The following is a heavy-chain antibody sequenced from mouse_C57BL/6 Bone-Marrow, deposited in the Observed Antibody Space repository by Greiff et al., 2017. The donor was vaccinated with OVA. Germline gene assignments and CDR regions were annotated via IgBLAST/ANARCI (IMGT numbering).Heavy chain of an antibody. CDR1: GYTFTDYE. Sequence: QVQLQQSGAELVRPGASVTLSCKASGYTFTDYEMHWVKQTPVHGLEWIGAIDPETGGTAYNQKFKGKAILTADKSSSTAYMELRSLTSEDSAADYCTICPSRPWYFDVWGTGTTVTVSS. D-gene: IGHD6-5*01. CDR2: IDPETGGT. J-gene: IGHJ1*03. V-gene: IGHV1-15*01. CDR3: TICPSRPWYFDV.